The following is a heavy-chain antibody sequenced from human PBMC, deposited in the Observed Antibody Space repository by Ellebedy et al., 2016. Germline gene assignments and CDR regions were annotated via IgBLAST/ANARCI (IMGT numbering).Heavy chain of an antibody. CDR2: IYYTGST. V-gene: IGHV4-59*08. CDR1: GGSISSYY. CDR3: ARRRDGYNDY. Sequence: SETLSLXXTVSGGSISSYYWSWIRQPPGKGLEWIAYIYYTGSTSYNPSLKSRVTISVDTSKNQFSLKLSSVTAADTAVYYCARRRDGYNDYWGQGTLVTVSS. J-gene: IGHJ4*02. D-gene: IGHD5-24*01.